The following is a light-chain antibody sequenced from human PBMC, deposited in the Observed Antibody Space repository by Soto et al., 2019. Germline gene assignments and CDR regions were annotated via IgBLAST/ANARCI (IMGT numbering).Light chain of an antibody. J-gene: IGKJ5*01. CDR2: GAS. Sequence: ALTPAPGTLSLSAGERATLSCRASQSVSSSYLAWYQQKPGQAPRLLIYGASSRATGIPDRFSGSGSGTAFTLTISRLEPEDFAVYYCQQYGTLITFGQGTRLEIK. CDR1: QSVSSSY. V-gene: IGKV3-20*01. CDR3: QQYGTLIT.